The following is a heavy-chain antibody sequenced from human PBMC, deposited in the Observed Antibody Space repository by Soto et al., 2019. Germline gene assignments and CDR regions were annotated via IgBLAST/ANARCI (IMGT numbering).Heavy chain of an antibody. CDR1: GITSTSYA. Sequence: AGGPLRLSCAASGITSTSYAMTWVRQAPGKGLEWISSISGSGGTTYYTDSVKGRFTISRDSSKNTLYLQMNSLRAEDTAVYYCARGVAPRHYYYYYYMDVWGKGPTVTVSS. CDR2: ISGSGGTT. V-gene: IGHV3-23*01. D-gene: IGHD5-12*01. CDR3: ARGVAPRHYYYYYYMDV. J-gene: IGHJ6*03.